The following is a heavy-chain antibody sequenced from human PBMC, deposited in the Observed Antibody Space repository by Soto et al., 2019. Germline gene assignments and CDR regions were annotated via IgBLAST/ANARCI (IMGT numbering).Heavy chain of an antibody. V-gene: IGHV3-30-3*01. Sequence: GGSLRLSCAASGFTFSSYAMHWVRQAPGKGLEWVAVISYDGSNKYYVDSVKGRFTISRDNAKNSLYLQMNSLRVEDTAVYYCARLRFLEWLLSPNYFDYWGQGTLVTVSS. J-gene: IGHJ4*02. CDR1: GFTFSSYA. CDR3: ARLRFLEWLLSPNYFDY. D-gene: IGHD3-3*01. CDR2: ISYDGSNK.